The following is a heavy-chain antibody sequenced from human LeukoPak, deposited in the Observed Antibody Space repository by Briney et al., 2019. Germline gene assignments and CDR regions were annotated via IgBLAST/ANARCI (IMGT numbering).Heavy chain of an antibody. J-gene: IGHJ4*02. V-gene: IGHV4-59*01. Sequence: SETLSLTCTVSGGSISTFYWSWIRQPPGKGLEWIGYIYYSGSTNYNPSLKSRLTISVDTSKNQFSLKLSSVTAADTAVYYCARQVYSNVIDYWGQGTLVTVSS. CDR2: IYYSGST. CDR3: ARQVYSNVIDY. D-gene: IGHD4-11*01. CDR1: GGSISTFY.